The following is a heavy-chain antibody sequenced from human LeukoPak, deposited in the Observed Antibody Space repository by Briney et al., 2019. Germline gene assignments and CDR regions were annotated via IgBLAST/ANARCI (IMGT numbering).Heavy chain of an antibody. Sequence: GGSLRHSCVASEFTFSSYNMNWVRQAPGKGLEWVSSISSSSAYIYYADSVKGRFTISRDNAKNSLYLQMDSLRAEDTAVYYCAREIFWSGYFSNLHFDYWGQGTLVTVSS. V-gene: IGHV3-21*01. CDR3: AREIFWSGYFSNLHFDY. CDR1: EFTFSSYN. D-gene: IGHD3-3*01. J-gene: IGHJ4*02. CDR2: ISSSSAYI.